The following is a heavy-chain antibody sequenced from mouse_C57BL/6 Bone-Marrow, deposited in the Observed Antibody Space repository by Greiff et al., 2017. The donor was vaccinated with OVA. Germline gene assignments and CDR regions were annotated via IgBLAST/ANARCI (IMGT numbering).Heavy chain of an antibody. CDR3: ARAYYSNLYAMDY. V-gene: IGHV5-4*01. Sequence: DVQLVESGGGLVKPGGSLKLSCAASGFTFSSYAMSWVRQTPEKRLEWVATISDGGSYTYYPDNVKGRFTISRDNAKNNLYLQMSHLKSEDTAMYYYARAYYSNLYAMDYWGQGTSVTVSS. J-gene: IGHJ4*01. CDR1: GFTFSSYA. CDR2: ISDGGSYT. D-gene: IGHD2-5*01.